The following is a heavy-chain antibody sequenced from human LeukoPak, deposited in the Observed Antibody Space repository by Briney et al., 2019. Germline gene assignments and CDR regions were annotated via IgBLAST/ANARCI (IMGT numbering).Heavy chain of an antibody. CDR2: MSYSGST. J-gene: IGHJ4*02. CDR3: AREERYYDILTGYYTHFDY. CDR1: GGSMSDYY. V-gene: IGHV4-59*01. D-gene: IGHD3-9*01. Sequence: SETLSLTCTVSGGSMSDYYWSWIRQPPGKALEWIGYMSYSGSTTYNPSLKSRVTISVDMSKNQLYLQLNSVTAADTAVYYCAREERYYDILTGYYTHFDYWGQGTLVTVSS.